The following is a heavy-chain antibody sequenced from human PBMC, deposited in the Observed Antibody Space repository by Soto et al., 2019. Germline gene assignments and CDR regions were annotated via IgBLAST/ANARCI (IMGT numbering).Heavy chain of an antibody. J-gene: IGHJ3*02. D-gene: IGHD4-17*01. CDR3: ARDTVTTSDAAFDI. V-gene: IGHV4-59*01. Sequence: QVQLQESGPGLVKPSETLSLTCTVSGGSISSYYWTWIRQPPGKRLEWIGYVYYSGSTNYNPSLTSRVTISVDMSKNQFSLTLSSVTAADTAVYYCARDTVTTSDAAFDIWGQGTKVTVSS. CDR2: VYYSGST. CDR1: GGSISSYY.